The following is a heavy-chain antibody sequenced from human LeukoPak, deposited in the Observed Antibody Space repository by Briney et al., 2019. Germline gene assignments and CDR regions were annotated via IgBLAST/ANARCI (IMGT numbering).Heavy chain of an antibody. CDR3: AKRYDSSGYYSDY. V-gene: IGHV3-23*01. J-gene: IGHJ4*02. Sequence: GGSLRLSCAGSGFTFSNHAMSWVRQAPGKGLEWVSAISSSGATTYYADSVKGRFTISRDNSKNTLYLQMNSLRADDTAVYYCAKRYDSSGYYSDYWGQGTLVTVSS. CDR1: GFTFSNHA. CDR2: ISSSGATT. D-gene: IGHD3-22*01.